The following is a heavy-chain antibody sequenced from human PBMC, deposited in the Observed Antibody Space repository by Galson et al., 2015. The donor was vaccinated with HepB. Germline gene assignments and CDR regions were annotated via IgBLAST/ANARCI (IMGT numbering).Heavy chain of an antibody. V-gene: IGHV5-51*01. J-gene: IGHJ5*02. D-gene: IGHD4-11*01. Sequence: QSGAEVKKPGESLKISCKGSGYSFTSYWIGWVRQMPGKGLEWMGIIYPGDSDTRYSPSFQGQVTISADKSISTAYLQWSSLKASDTAMYYCARQFLPFDDYRPMGWFDPWGQGTLVTVSS. CDR2: IYPGDSDT. CDR3: ARQFLPFDDYRPMGWFDP. CDR1: GYSFTSYW.